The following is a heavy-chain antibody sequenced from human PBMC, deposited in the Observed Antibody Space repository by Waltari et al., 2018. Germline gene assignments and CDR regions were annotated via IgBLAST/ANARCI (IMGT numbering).Heavy chain of an antibody. CDR2: IYHSGST. CDR1: GYSISSGYY. J-gene: IGHJ6*02. V-gene: IGHV4-38-2*01. CDR3: ATSFGGSYSYYYYGMDV. Sequence: QVQLQESGPGLVKPSETLSLTCAVSGYSISSGYYWGWIRQPPGKGLEWIGSIYHSGSTYYHPSLKSRVTIAVDTSKNQFSLKLSSVTAADTAVYYCATSFGGSYSYYYYGMDVWGQGTTVTVSS. D-gene: IGHD3-10*01.